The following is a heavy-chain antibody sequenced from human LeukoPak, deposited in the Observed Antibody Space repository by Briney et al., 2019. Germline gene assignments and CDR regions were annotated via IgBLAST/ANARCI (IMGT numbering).Heavy chain of an antibody. CDR1: GFTFSSYA. J-gene: IGHJ4*02. CDR3: TRDYYDSSGYYYLIYFAY. CDR2: IRSKGYGGTT. Sequence: PGGSLRLSCAASGFTFSSYAMSWVRQAPGKGLEWVGCIRSKGYGGTTEYAAAVRGRFTISRDDSTSIAYLQMNSLKTEDTAVYYCTRDYYDSSGYYYLIYFAYWGQGTLVTVSS. V-gene: IGHV3-49*04. D-gene: IGHD3-22*01.